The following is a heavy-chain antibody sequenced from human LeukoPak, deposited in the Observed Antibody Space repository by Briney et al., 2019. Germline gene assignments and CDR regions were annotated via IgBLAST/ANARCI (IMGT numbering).Heavy chain of an antibody. CDR2: ISSSGSTI. Sequence: GSLRLSCAASGFTFSSYKMNWVRQAPGKGLEWVSYISSSGSTIYYADSVKGRFTISRDNAKNSLYLQMNSLRAEDTAVYYCAATKRGGYGYNYWGQGTLVTVSS. D-gene: IGHD5-18*01. V-gene: IGHV3-48*03. J-gene: IGHJ4*02. CDR1: GFTFSSYK. CDR3: AATKRGGYGYNY.